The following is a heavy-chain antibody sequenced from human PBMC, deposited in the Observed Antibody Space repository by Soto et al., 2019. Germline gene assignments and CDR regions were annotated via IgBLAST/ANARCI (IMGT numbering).Heavy chain of an antibody. J-gene: IGHJ4*02. Sequence: GGSLRLSCAASGFTFSSYAMSWVRQAPGKGLEWVSAISGSGVSTYYADSVKGRFTISRDNSKNTLYLQMNSLRAEDTAVYYCARDKRDLRFLEWSYYFDYWGQGTLVTV. D-gene: IGHD3-3*01. V-gene: IGHV3-23*01. CDR1: GFTFSSYA. CDR3: ARDKRDLRFLEWSYYFDY. CDR2: ISGSGVST.